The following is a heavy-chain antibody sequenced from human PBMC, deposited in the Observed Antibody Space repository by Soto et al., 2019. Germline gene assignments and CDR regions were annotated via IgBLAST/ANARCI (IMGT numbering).Heavy chain of an antibody. Sequence: TSETLSLTCTVSGGSISSSSYYWGWIRQPPGKGLEWIGSIYYSGSTYYNPSLKSRVTISVDTSKNQFSLKLSSVTAADTAVYYCARHSVVVVAASNWFDPWGQGTLVTVSS. CDR3: ARHSVVVVAASNWFDP. D-gene: IGHD2-15*01. J-gene: IGHJ5*02. CDR1: GGSISSSSYY. V-gene: IGHV4-39*01. CDR2: IYYSGST.